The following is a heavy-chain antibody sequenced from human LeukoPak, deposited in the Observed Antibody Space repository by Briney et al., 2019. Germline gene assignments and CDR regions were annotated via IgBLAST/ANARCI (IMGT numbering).Heavy chain of an antibody. J-gene: IGHJ4*02. Sequence: ASVKVSCKTSGYNFASYTMHWLRQAPGQSPEWMGSINGDNGNTKYSEKFQGRVTFTRDTSASSAYMELSRLRSEDTAVYYCSRSSSGTYHYWGQGTLVTVSS. D-gene: IGHD3-10*01. CDR1: GYNFASYT. V-gene: IGHV1-3*01. CDR3: SRSSSGTYHY. CDR2: INGDNGNT.